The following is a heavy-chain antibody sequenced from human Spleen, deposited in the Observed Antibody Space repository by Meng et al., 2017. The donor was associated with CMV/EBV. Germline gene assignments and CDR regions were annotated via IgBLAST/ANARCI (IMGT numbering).Heavy chain of an antibody. D-gene: IGHD6-6*01. V-gene: IGHV3-30*02. CDR3: AKIIRYSSPSYWYFDL. J-gene: IGHJ2*01. Sequence: GESLKISCAASGFTFSGYSMNWVRQAPGEGLTWIAFVHYDGSRTYYADSVKGRFSISRDNSKNTLYLQMNSLRAEDTALYYCAKIIRYSSPSYWYFDLWGRGSLVTVSS. CDR1: GFTFSGYS. CDR2: VHYDGSRT.